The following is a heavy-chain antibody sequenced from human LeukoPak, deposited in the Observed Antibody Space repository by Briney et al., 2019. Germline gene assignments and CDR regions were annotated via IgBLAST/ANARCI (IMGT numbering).Heavy chain of an antibody. CDR3: ARERAGMRYNWFDP. CDR2: INPNSGGT. V-gene: IGHV1-2*02. Sequence: ASVKVSCKASGYTFTGYYMHWVRQAPGQGLEWMAWINPNSGGTNYAQKFQGRVTMTRDTSISTVYMELSRLRSDDTAVYYCARERAGMRYNWFDPWGQGTLVTVSS. CDR1: GYTFTGYY. J-gene: IGHJ5*02. D-gene: IGHD3-10*01.